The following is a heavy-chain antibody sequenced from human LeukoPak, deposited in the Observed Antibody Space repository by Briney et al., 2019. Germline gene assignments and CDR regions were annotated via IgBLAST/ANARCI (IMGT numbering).Heavy chain of an antibody. CDR3: ARANRYDLYFDY. J-gene: IGHJ4*02. V-gene: IGHV4-59*01. D-gene: IGHD5-12*01. CDR1: GGYISSFY. Sequence: SETLSLTCTVSGGYISSFYWSWIRQPPGKGLEWIGYIYYSGSSNYNPSLKSRVTISGDTSKNQISLKLSSVTAADTAVCYCARANRYDLYFDYWGQGTLVTVSS. CDR2: IYYSGSS.